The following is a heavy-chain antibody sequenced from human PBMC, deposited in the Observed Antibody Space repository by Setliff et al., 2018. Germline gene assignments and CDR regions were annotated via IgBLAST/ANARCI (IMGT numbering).Heavy chain of an antibody. CDR2: INDSGST. V-gene: IGHV4-39*01. CDR1: DVSISSSSFY. CDR3: ARMGTDYIMTRVNSYQYYFYMDV. Sequence: LSLTCTVSDVSISSSSFYWAWIRQPPGEGLEWIGNINDSGSTYYNPSLKSRVTISVDRSKNQVFLRMTSVTAADTSFYYCARMGTDYIMTRVNSYQYYFYMDVWGKGTTVTVSS. J-gene: IGHJ6*03. D-gene: IGHD5-18*01.